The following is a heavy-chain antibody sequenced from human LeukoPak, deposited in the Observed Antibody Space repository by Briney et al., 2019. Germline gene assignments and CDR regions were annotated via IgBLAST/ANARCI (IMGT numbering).Heavy chain of an antibody. V-gene: IGHV3-30*02. J-gene: IGHJ4*02. Sequence: GGSLRLSCAASGFTFSSYGMHWVRQAPGKGLEWVAFIRYDGSNKYYADSVKGRFTISRDNSKNTLYLQMNSLRAEDTAVYYCARGLVAGRGFDYWGQGTLVTVSS. CDR3: ARGLVAGRGFDY. D-gene: IGHD6-19*01. CDR1: GFTFSSYG. CDR2: IRYDGSNK.